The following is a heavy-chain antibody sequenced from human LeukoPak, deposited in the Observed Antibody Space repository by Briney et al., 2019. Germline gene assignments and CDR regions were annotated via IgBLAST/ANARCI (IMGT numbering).Heavy chain of an antibody. CDR2: IYYSGST. CDR1: GGSISSYY. J-gene: IGHJ6*02. D-gene: IGHD3-10*01. Sequence: PSETLSLTCTVSGGSISSYYWSWIRQPPGKGLEWIGYIYYSGSTNYNPSLKSRVTISVDTSKNQFSLKLSSVTAADTAVYYCARAGRGYYYCYGMDVWGQGTTVTVSS. CDR3: ARAGRGYYYCYGMDV. V-gene: IGHV4-59*01.